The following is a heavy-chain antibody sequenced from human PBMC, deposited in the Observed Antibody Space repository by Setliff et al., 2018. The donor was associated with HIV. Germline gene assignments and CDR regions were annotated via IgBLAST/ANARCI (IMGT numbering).Heavy chain of an antibody. CDR3: ARARGPPLPVLDF. Sequence: SETLSLTCTVSGGSITTTNYYWGWVRQSPGKGLEWIGVIYYRGSAYYNLPLQSRVTLSVDTSKNSFSLHLTSVTAADTAVYFCARARGPPLPVLDFWGQGTLVTAPQ. CDR2: IYYRGSA. D-gene: IGHD3-10*01. J-gene: IGHJ4*02. CDR1: GGSITTTNYY. V-gene: IGHV4-39*07.